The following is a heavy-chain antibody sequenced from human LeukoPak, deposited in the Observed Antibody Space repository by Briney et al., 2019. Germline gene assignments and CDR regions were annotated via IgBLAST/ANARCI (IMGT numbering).Heavy chain of an antibody. Sequence: ASVKVSCKASGYTFTGYYIHWVRQAPGQGLEWMGWVNPNSGGTNYAQKFQGRVTMTRDTSISTAYMELSRLRSDDTAVYYCAREDDYGSNSYDYWGQGSLVTVSS. V-gene: IGHV1-2*02. J-gene: IGHJ4*02. D-gene: IGHD4-23*01. CDR3: AREDDYGSNSYDY. CDR1: GYTFTGYY. CDR2: VNPNSGGT.